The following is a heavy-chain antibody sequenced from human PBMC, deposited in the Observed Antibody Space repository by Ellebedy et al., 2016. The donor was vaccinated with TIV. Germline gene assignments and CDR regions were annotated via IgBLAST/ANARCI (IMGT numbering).Heavy chain of an antibody. CDR2: ISYDGSNK. Sequence: GESLKISCAASGFTFSSYAMHWVRQAPGKGLEWVAVISYDGSNKYYADSVKGRFTISRDNSKNTLYLQMNSLRAEDTAVYYCARDPLGDSHFDYWGQGTLVTVSS. CDR3: ARDPLGDSHFDY. CDR1: GFTFSSYA. J-gene: IGHJ4*02. V-gene: IGHV3-30-3*01. D-gene: IGHD2-21*02.